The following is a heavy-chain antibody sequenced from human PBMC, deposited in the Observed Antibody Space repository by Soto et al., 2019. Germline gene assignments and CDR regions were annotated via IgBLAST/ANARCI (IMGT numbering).Heavy chain of an antibody. Sequence: ASVKVSCKASGGTFSSYAISWVRQAPGQGLEWMGGIIPIFGTANYAQKFQGRVTITADESTSTAYMELSSLRSEDTAVYYCARVGSGWSYGDRDYWGQGTLVTVSS. CDR3: ARVGSGWSYGDRDY. CDR2: IIPIFGTA. J-gene: IGHJ4*02. CDR1: GGTFSSYA. D-gene: IGHD6-19*01. V-gene: IGHV1-69*13.